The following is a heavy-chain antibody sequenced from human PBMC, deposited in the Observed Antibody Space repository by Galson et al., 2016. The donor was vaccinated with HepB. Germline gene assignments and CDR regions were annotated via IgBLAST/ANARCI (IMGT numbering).Heavy chain of an antibody. CDR2: ISTRRPT. CDR1: GFVFSNFG. J-gene: IGHJ4*02. V-gene: IGHV3-23*01. D-gene: IGHD1-1*01. Sequence: SLRLSCAASGFVFSNFGLSWVRQAPGKGLEWVASISTRRPTYYSDSVQGRFTISRDNSNNTLYLQMNGLRAEDTAVYYCAKERLVRRIFDHWGQGTLPTVSS. CDR3: AKERLVRRIFDH.